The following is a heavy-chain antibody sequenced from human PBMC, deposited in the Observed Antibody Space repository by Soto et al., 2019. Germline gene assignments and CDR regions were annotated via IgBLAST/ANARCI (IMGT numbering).Heavy chain of an antibody. CDR1: GGSISSYY. CDR3: ARGVNWNYVYYYMDV. J-gene: IGHJ6*03. D-gene: IGHD1-7*01. Sequence: SETLSLTCTVSGGSISSYYWSWIRQPPGKGLEWIGYIYYSGGTNYNPSLKSRVTISVDTSKNQFSLKLSSVTAADTAVYYCARGVNWNYVYYYMDVWGKGTTVTVSS. CDR2: IYYSGGT. V-gene: IGHV4-59*01.